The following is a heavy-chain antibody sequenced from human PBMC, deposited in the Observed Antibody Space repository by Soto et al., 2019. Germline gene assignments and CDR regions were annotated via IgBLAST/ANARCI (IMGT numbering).Heavy chain of an antibody. CDR1: GGSISTYY. V-gene: IGHV4-59*01. J-gene: IGHJ4*02. D-gene: IGHD3-10*01. CDR2: IYASGAT. Sequence: SETLSLTCTVSGGSISTYYWSWIRQPPGGTLEWIGYIYASGATTYNLPLESRVTMSVDMPNNEFSLELTSLTAADTAVYYCARSHSFDGSIYHYYFDFWGQGTLVTVSS. CDR3: ARSHSFDGSIYHYYFDF.